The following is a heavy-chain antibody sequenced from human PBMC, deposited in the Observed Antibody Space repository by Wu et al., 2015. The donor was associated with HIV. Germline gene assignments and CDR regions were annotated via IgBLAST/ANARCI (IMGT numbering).Heavy chain of an antibody. V-gene: IGHV1-2*02. CDR3: ARSHKWLQLRYQGNFDY. J-gene: IGHJ4*02. D-gene: IGHD5-12*01. CDR2: INPKSGGT. Sequence: QVQVVQSGAEVKKPGSSVKVSCKTSGGTFGTFPINWVRQAPGQGLEWMGWINPKSGGTNYAQDFQGRLTMTRDTSITTVYMELKRLTSEDTAMYFCARSHKWLQLRYQGNFDYWGQGTVVTVSS. CDR1: GGTFGTFP.